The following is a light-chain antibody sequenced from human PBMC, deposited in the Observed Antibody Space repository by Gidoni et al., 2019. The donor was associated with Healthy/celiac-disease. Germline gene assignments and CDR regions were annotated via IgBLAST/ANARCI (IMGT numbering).Light chain of an antibody. J-gene: IGKJ4*01. Sequence: DIQMTQSPSSLSASVGDRVTITCQASQDISNYLNWYQQKPGKAPKLLIYDASHFETGVPSRFSGRGSGTDFTFTISSLQPEDIATYYCQQDTFGGGTKVEIK. CDR3: QQDT. CDR2: DAS. V-gene: IGKV1-33*01. CDR1: QDISNY.